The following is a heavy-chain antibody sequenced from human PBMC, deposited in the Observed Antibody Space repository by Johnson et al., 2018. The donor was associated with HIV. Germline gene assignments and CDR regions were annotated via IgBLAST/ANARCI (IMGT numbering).Heavy chain of an antibody. CDR3: ARDHYGRINDAFDI. J-gene: IGHJ3*02. CDR2: ISYDGSEK. V-gene: IGHV3-30*04. Sequence: VQLVESGGGVVQPGRSLRLSCAASGFTFSSYAMHWVRQAPGKGLEWVAVISYDGSEKYYVDSVKGRFTISRDNAKNSLYLQMNSLRAEDTAVYYCARDHYGRINDAFDIWGQGTMVTVSS. D-gene: IGHD3-10*01. CDR1: GFTFSSYA.